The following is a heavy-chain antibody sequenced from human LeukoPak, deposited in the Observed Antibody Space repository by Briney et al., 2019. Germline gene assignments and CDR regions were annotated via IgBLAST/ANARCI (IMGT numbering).Heavy chain of an antibody. CDR2: IYYSGST. CDR3: ARAVGSSGWYVWFDP. D-gene: IGHD6-19*01. CDR1: GGSISSYY. V-gene: IGHV4-59*01. Sequence: PSETLSLTCTVSGGSISSYYWSWIRQPPGKGLEWIGYIYYSGSTNYNPSLKSRVTISVDTSKNQFSLELSSVTAADTAVYYCARAVGSSGWYVWFDPWGQGTLVTVSS. J-gene: IGHJ5*02.